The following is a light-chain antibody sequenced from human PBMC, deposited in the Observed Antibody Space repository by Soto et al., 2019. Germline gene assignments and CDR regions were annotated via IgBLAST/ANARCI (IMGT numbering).Light chain of an antibody. Sequence: DRVTITCRASENIGVWLAWYQQKPGKAPKLLIYKASSLESGVPSRFSGSGSGTDFTLTISCLQSEDFATYYCQQYYSFPRTFGQGTKVDIK. V-gene: IGKV1-5*03. CDR3: QQYYSFPRT. CDR2: KAS. CDR1: ENIGVW. J-gene: IGKJ1*01.